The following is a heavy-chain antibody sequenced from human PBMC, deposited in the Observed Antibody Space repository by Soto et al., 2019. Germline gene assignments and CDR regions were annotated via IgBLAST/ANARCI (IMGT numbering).Heavy chain of an antibody. D-gene: IGHD5-12*01. CDR3: AKERVARTMVNAVDV. CDR1: GFTFSNYG. V-gene: IGHV3-30*18. Sequence: QVQLVESGGGVVQPGRSLRLSCAVSGFTFSNYGMHWVRQAPGKGLEWVAVISYDGISKYSVDSVRGRITISRDESKNTVYLQMNSLRTEDAAVYYCAKERVARTMVNAVDVWGQGTTVTVSS. J-gene: IGHJ6*02. CDR2: ISYDGISK.